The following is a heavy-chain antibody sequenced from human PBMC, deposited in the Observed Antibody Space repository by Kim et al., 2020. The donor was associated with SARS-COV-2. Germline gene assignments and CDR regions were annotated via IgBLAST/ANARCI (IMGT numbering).Heavy chain of an antibody. CDR2: IAPGGGTT. Sequence: ASVKVSCKASGYTFTSYHVHWVRQAPGQGLEWMGIIAPGGGTTSYAQKFQGRVTVTRDTSTSTVYMELSSLTFDDTAVYFCAREGGDITSSELDYWGQGTLVTVSS. CDR3: AREGGDITSSELDY. D-gene: IGHD2-2*01. V-gene: IGHV1-46*01. CDR1: GYTFTSYH. J-gene: IGHJ4*02.